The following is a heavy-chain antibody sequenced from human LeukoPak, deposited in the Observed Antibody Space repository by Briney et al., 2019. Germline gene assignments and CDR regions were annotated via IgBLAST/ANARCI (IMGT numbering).Heavy chain of an antibody. CDR3: AKGPGLGAGKRYLDL. CDR1: GFMFNDYA. J-gene: IGHJ2*01. Sequence: PGRSLRLSCAPSGFMFNDYALHWVRQAPGKGLEWVSSISWNSGNMYYVDSVKGRFTISRDNAKNSLSLQMNSLKPEDTALYYCAKGPGLGAGKRYLDLWGCGTLVIVSS. CDR2: ISWNSGNM. D-gene: IGHD6-13*01. V-gene: IGHV3-9*01.